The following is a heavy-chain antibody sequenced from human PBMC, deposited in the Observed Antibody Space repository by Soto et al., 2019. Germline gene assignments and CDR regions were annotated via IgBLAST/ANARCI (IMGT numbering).Heavy chain of an antibody. J-gene: IGHJ5*02. CDR3: AREVGSDDFWSVRGGIDP. D-gene: IGHD3-3*01. CDR2: ISSSSSTI. CDR1: GFTFSSYS. V-gene: IGHV3-48*01. Sequence: GGSLRLSCAASGFTFSSYSMNWVRQAPGKGLEWVSYISSSSSTIYYADSVKGRFTISRDNAKNSLYLQMNSLRGEDTAVYYCAREVGSDDFWSVRGGIDPWGQGTLVTVSS.